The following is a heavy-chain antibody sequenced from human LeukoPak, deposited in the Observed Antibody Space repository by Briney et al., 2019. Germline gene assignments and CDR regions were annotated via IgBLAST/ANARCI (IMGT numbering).Heavy chain of an antibody. CDR1: GGSISSESYY. CDR3: ARSGTWGGNPPH. V-gene: IGHV4-61*02. J-gene: IGHJ4*02. D-gene: IGHD4-23*01. CDR2: IYTSGST. Sequence: SETLSLTCTVSGGSISSESYYWSWIRQPAGKGLEWIGRIYTSGSTSYNPSLKSRATISVDTSRNQFSLKLSSVTAADTAVYYCARSGTWGGNPPHWGQGTLVTVSS.